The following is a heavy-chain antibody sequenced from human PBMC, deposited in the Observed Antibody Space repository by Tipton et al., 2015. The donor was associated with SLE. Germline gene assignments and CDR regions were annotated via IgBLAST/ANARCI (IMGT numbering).Heavy chain of an antibody. CDR3: AKDLFPRHPNYYYYGMDI. CDR1: GFNFSSYG. Sequence: GSLRLSYAASGFNFSSYGIHWVRQAPGKGLEWMAFIRDDGADNYYADSVKGRFAISRDNSRNTVYLQMNSLRAADTGVYYCAKDLFPRHPNYYYYGMDIWGQGTTVTVSS. J-gene: IGHJ6*02. CDR2: IRDDGADN. V-gene: IGHV3-30*02. D-gene: IGHD2-21*01.